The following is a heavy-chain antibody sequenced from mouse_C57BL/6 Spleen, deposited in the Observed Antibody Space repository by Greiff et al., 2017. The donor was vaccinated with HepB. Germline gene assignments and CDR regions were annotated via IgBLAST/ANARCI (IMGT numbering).Heavy chain of an antibody. D-gene: IGHD1-1*01. V-gene: IGHV1-69*01. CDR1: GYTFTSYW. CDR2: IDPSDSYT. J-gene: IGHJ3*01. CDR3: ARVYYGSSYGFAY. Sequence: VQLQQPGAELVMPGASVKLSCKASGYTFTSYWMHWVKQRPGQGLEWIGEIDPSDSYTNYNPKFKGKSTLTVDKSYSTAYMQLSSLTSEDSAVYYCARVYYGSSYGFAYWGQGTLVTVSA.